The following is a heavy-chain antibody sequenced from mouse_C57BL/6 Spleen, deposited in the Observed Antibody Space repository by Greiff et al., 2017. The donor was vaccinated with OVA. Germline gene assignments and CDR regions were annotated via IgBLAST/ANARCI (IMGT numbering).Heavy chain of an antibody. Sequence: QVQLQQPGAELVKPGASVKLSCKASGYTFTSYWMHWVKQRPGQGLEWIGMIHPNSGSTNYNEKFKSKATLTVDKSSSTAYMQLSSLTSEDSAVYYWARWGRGGYLDYWGQGTTLTVSS. CDR3: ARWGRGGYLDY. J-gene: IGHJ2*01. CDR2: IHPNSGST. CDR1: GYTFTSYW. V-gene: IGHV1-64*01.